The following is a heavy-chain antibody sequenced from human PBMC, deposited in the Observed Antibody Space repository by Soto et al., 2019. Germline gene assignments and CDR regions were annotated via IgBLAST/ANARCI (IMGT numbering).Heavy chain of an antibody. CDR3: ARSRYSGSYFFDY. V-gene: IGHV4-30-4*01. CDR2: IHYSGST. J-gene: IGHJ4*02. D-gene: IGHD1-26*01. CDR1: GCSISSGDYY. Sequence: PSETLSLTCAVSGCSISSGDYYWSWIRQPPGKGLEWIAYIHYSGSTYYNPSLKSRVTISVDTSRNQFSLKLSSVTAADTAVYYCARSRYSGSYFFDYWGQGILVTVSS.